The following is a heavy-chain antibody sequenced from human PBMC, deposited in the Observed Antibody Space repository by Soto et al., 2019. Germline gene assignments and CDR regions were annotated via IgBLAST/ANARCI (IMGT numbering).Heavy chain of an antibody. CDR1: CGSISSGDYY. D-gene: IGHD3-22*01. CDR2: IYYSGST. CDR3: ARGPYDSSGYLFDY. Sequence: SETLSLTCTVSCGSISSGDYYWSWIRQPPGKGLEWIGYIYYSGSTYYNPSLKSRVTISVDTPKNQFSLKLSSVTAADTAVYYCARGPYDSSGYLFDYWGQGTLVTVSS. V-gene: IGHV4-30-4*01. J-gene: IGHJ4*02.